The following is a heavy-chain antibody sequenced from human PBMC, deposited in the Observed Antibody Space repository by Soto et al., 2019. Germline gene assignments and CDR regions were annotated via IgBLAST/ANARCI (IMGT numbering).Heavy chain of an antibody. CDR3: ARGSSSNKCGMDV. V-gene: IGHV4-34*01. CDR2: INHSGST. CDR1: GGSFSGYY. Sequence: SETLSLTCAVYGGSFSGYYWSWIRQPPGKGLEWIGEINHSGSTNYNPSLKSRVTISVDTSKNQFSLKLSSVTAADTAVYYCARGSSSNKCGMDVWGQGTTVTVSS. J-gene: IGHJ6*02. D-gene: IGHD6-6*01.